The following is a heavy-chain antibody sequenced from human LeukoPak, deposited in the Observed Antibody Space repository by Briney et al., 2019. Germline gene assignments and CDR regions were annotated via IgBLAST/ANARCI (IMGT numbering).Heavy chain of an antibody. CDR1: GFTVSTNY. D-gene: IGHD3-3*02. V-gene: IGHV3-53*01. CDR3: VRVADHFHWYLDL. CDR2: LYSGSST. J-gene: IGHJ2*01. Sequence: GGSLRLSCAASGFTVSTNYMNWVRQAPGKGLEWVSILYSGSSTYYADSVESRFIVSRDSSKNTLSLQMNDLRAEDTAVYYCVRVADHFHWYLDLWGRGTLVTVSS.